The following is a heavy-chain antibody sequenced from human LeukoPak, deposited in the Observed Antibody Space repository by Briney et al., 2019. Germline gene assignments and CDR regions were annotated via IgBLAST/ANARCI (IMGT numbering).Heavy chain of an antibody. CDR3: ARAPRYGDYYFDY. D-gene: IGHD4-17*01. V-gene: IGHV4-4*02. Sequence: PSGTLSLTCAVSGGSISSSNWWSWVRQPPGKGLEWIGEIYHSGSTNYNPSLKSRVTISVDKSKNQFSLKLSSVTAADAAVYYCARAPRYGDYYFDYWGQGTLVTVSS. CDR2: IYHSGST. J-gene: IGHJ4*02. CDR1: GGSISSSNW.